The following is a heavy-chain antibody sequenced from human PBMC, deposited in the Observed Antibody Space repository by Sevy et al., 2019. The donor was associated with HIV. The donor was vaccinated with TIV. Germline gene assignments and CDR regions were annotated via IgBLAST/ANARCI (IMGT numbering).Heavy chain of an antibody. D-gene: IGHD1-26*01. CDR1: GFTFSSYA. V-gene: IGHV3-33*01. CDR3: ARGRVGATTSYYFDY. Sequence: GGSLRLSCAASGFTFSSYAMHWARQAPGKGLEGVGFIWHDGSQKYYADSVRGRFTFSRDNSKNTLVLQVSSLRAEDTAVYYCARGRVGATTSYYFDYWGQGTLVTVSS. CDR2: IWHDGSQK. J-gene: IGHJ4*02.